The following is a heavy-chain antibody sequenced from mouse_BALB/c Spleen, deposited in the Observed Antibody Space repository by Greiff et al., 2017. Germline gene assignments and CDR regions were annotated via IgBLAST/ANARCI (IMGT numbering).Heavy chain of an antibody. D-gene: IGHD1-2*01. J-gene: IGHJ3*01. Sequence: EVMLVESGGGLVKPGGSLKLSCAASGFTFSDYYMYWVRQTPEKRLEWVATISDGGSYTYYPDSVKGRFTISRDNAKNNLYLQMSSLKSEDTAMYYCAGAMNSLLRGFAYWGQGTLVTVSA. CDR3: AGAMNSLLRGFAY. V-gene: IGHV5-4*02. CDR1: GFTFSDYY. CDR2: ISDGGSYT.